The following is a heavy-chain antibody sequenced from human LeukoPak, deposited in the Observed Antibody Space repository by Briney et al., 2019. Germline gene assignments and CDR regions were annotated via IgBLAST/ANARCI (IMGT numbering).Heavy chain of an antibody. V-gene: IGHV4-59*01. Sequence: SETLSLTCTVSGGSISTYYWSWIRQPPGKGLEWIAYIYYSGSTNYNPSLKSRVAISVDKSKNQFSLKLSAVTAADTAVYYCAREGLYSSSSYFDYWGQGTLVTVSS. CDR3: AREGLYSSSSYFDY. CDR1: GGSISTYY. J-gene: IGHJ4*02. D-gene: IGHD6-6*01. CDR2: IYYSGST.